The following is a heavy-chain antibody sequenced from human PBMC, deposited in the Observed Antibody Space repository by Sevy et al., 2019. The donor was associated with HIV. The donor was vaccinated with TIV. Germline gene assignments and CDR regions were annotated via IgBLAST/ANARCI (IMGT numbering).Heavy chain of an antibody. CDR2: IRQDGSEI. D-gene: IGHD6-19*01. CDR1: GFTVSSTY. Sequence: GGSLRLSCAASGFTVSSTYMSWVRQAPGKGLEWVANIRQDGSEIYYVASVKGRFTISRDNARNLVYLQMNSLRVEDTALYYCVRAIQSDGSFWGQGALVTVPS. CDR3: VRAIQSDGSF. J-gene: IGHJ4*02. V-gene: IGHV3-7*01.